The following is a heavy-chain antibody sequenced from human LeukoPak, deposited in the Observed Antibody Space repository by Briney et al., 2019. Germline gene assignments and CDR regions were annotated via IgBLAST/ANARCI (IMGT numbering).Heavy chain of an antibody. CDR1: GYSISSNNW. CDR2: IYYSGST. J-gene: IGHJ4*02. D-gene: IGHD2-21*02. CDR3: ARHGHHGDHDY. Sequence: SDTLSLTCAVSGYSISSNNWWAWVRQPPGKGLEWIGYIYYSGSTNYNPSLKSRVTISVDTSKNQFSLKLSSVTAADTAVYYCARHGHHGDHDYWGQGTLVTVSS. V-gene: IGHV4-28*01.